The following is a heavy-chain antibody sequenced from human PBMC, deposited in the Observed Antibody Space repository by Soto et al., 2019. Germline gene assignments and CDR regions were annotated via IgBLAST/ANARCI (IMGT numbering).Heavy chain of an antibody. Sequence: QVQLVQSGAEVKKPGSLVKVSCKASVGTFSSYAISWVRQAPGQGLEWMGGIIPIFGTANYAQKFQGRVTITADESTSTAYMELSRLRSEDTAVYYCARSGGNSPLGGYFDYWGQGTLVTVSS. J-gene: IGHJ4*02. CDR1: VGTFSSYA. V-gene: IGHV1-69*01. CDR3: ARSGGNSPLGGYFDY. CDR2: IIPIFGTA. D-gene: IGHD2-21*02.